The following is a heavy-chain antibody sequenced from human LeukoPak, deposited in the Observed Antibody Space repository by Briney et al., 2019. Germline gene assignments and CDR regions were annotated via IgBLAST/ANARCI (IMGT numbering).Heavy chain of an antibody. CDR1: GFTFSSYS. D-gene: IGHD3-10*01. CDR2: ISSSSNTI. Sequence: GGSLRLSCAASGFTFSSYSMNWVRQAPGKGLEWVSYISSSSNTIYYADSVKGRFTISRDNAKNSLYLQMNSLRAEDTAVYYCARLARVGSLDAFDIWGQGTMVTVSS. J-gene: IGHJ3*02. CDR3: ARLARVGSLDAFDI. V-gene: IGHV3-48*04.